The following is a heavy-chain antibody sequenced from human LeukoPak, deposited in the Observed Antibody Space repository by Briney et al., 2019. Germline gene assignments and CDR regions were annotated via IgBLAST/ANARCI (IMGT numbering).Heavy chain of an antibody. Sequence: PGGSLRLSCAASGFTFDDYGMSWVRQAPGKGLEWVSGINWNGGSTGYADSVKGRFTISRDNAKNSLFLQMNSLRAEDTAVYYCARDPPADYGGFDYWGQGTLVTVSS. CDR3: ARDPPADYGGFDY. D-gene: IGHD4-23*01. CDR2: INWNGGST. CDR1: GFTFDDYG. J-gene: IGHJ4*02. V-gene: IGHV3-20*04.